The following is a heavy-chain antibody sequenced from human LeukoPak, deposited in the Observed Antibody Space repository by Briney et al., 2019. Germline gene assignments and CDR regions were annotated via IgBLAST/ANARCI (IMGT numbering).Heavy chain of an antibody. CDR2: GYYSGNT. CDR3: ARQGGDEVFDY. J-gene: IGHJ4*02. D-gene: IGHD2-21*01. Sequence: SETLSLTCTVSGGSISSSSYYWGWIRQPPGKGLEWIGNGYYSGNTYHNPPLKSRVTISVDTFKNQFSLKLSSVTAADTAVYYCARQGGDEVFDYWGQGTLVTVSS. CDR1: GGSISSSSYY. V-gene: IGHV4-39*01.